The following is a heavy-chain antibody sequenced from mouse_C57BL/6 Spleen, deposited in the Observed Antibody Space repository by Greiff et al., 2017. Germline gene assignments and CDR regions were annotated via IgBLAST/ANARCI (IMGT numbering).Heavy chain of an antibody. CDR2: IWRGGST. D-gene: IGHD1-1*01. CDR1: GFSLTSYG. V-gene: IGHV2-5*01. J-gene: IGHJ4*01. CDR3: AKDQDYYGSSYRAMDY. Sequence: VKLQESGPGLVQPSQSLSITCTVSGFSLTSYGVHWVRQSPGKGLEWLGVIWRGGSTDYNAAFMSRLSITKDNSKSQVFFKMNSLQADDTAIYYCAKDQDYYGSSYRAMDYWGQGTSVTVSS.